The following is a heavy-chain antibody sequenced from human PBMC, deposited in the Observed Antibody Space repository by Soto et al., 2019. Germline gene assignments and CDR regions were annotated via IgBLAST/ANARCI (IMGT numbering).Heavy chain of an antibody. CDR3: ARLFTGTIVCFDP. Sequence: SETLSLTCTVSGGSISSSSYYWGWIRQPPGKGLEWIGSIYYSGSTYYNPSLKSRVTISVDTSKNQFSLKLSSVTAADTAVYYCARLFTGTIVCFDPWGQGTLVTVSS. D-gene: IGHD1-7*01. J-gene: IGHJ5*02. CDR1: GGSISSSSYY. V-gene: IGHV4-39*01. CDR2: IYYSGST.